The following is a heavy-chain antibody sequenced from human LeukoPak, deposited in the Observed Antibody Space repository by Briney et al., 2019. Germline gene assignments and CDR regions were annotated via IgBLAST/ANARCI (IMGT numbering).Heavy chain of an antibody. J-gene: IGHJ4*02. V-gene: IGHV1-46*01. D-gene: IGHD2-2*01. CDR3: ARDHCSSTSCSYFDY. CDR1: GYTFTSYY. Sequence: ASVKVSCKASGYTFTSYYMHWVRQAPGQGLEWMGIINPSGGSTSYAQKFQGRVTMTRDTSTSTVYMELSSLRSEDTAVYYCARDHCSSTSCSYFDYWGQGTLVTVSS. CDR2: INPSGGST.